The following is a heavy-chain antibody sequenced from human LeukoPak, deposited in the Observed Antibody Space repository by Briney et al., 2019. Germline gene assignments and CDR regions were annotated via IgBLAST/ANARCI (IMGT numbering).Heavy chain of an antibody. V-gene: IGHV1-69*01. CDR1: GGAFSSYA. D-gene: IGHD7-27*01. CDR2: IVPMFGTP. Sequence: GASVKVSCKASGGAFSSYAFSWVRQAPDQGLEWMGGIVPMFGTPTYSQKFKGRITLTADESTSTAYMELSSLRSEDTALYYCATDHERAGDISLFYLDVWGKGTTVTVSS. CDR3: ATDHERAGDISLFYLDV. J-gene: IGHJ6*03.